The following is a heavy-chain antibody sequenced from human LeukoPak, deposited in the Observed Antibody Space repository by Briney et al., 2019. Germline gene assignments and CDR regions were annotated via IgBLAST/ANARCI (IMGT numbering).Heavy chain of an antibody. CDR2: IWYDGSNK. J-gene: IGHJ4*02. D-gene: IGHD3-22*01. CDR3: AREGSSGRTSDY. V-gene: IGHV3-33*01. Sequence: GGSLRLSCAASGFTFSSYGMHWVRQAPGKGLGWVAVIWYDGSNKYYADSVKGRFTISRDNSKNTLYLQMNSLRAEDTAVYYCAREGSSGRTSDYWGQGTLVTVSS. CDR1: GFTFSSYG.